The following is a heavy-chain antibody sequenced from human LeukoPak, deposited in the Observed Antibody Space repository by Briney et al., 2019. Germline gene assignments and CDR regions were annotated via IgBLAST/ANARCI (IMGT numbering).Heavy chain of an antibody. J-gene: IGHJ6*03. CDR2: IYPGDSDT. Sequence: KPGESLKISCKGSGYSFTSYWIGWVRQMPGKGLEWMGIIYPGDSDTRYSPSFQGQVTISADKSISTAYLQWSSLKASDTAMYYCARSGYDYDYYYYYMDVWGKGTTVTASS. V-gene: IGHV5-51*01. CDR1: GYSFTSYW. CDR3: ARSGYDYDYYYYYMDV. D-gene: IGHD5-12*01.